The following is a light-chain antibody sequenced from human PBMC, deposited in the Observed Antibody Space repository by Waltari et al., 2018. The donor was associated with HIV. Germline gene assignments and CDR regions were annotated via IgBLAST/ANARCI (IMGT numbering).Light chain of an antibody. V-gene: IGLV2-14*01. J-gene: IGLJ2*01. CDR1: SRDVGGYNY. Sequence: QSALTQPASVSGSPGQSLTISFTGTSRDVGGYNYLSWYQQHPGKAPKLMIYEVSNRPSGVSNRFSGSKSGNTASLTISGLQAEDEADYYCSSYTSSSTRVFGGGTKLTVL. CDR2: EVS. CDR3: SSYTSSSTRV.